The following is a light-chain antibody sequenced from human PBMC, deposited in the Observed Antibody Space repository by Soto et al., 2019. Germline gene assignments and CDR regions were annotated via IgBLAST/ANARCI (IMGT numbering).Light chain of an antibody. CDR2: KAS. J-gene: IGKJ1*01. CDR1: QSISSW. CDR3: QQFAIYKT. Sequence: DIQMTQSPSTLSASVGDRVTITCRASQSISSWLAWYQQKPGKAPKLLIYKASSLESGVPSRFSRSGSGTEFTLTISRLQPDDLATYYCQQFAIYKTLCQGSKV. V-gene: IGKV1-5*03.